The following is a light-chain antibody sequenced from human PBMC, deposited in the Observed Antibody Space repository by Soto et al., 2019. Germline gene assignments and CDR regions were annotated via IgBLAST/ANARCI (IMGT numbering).Light chain of an antibody. CDR2: STN. Sequence: QSVLTQPPSASGTPGQRVTISCSGSSSNIGSNSVNWYQQLPGTAPNLLIYSTNQRPSGVPDRFSGSKSDTSAAPAISGLQSEDEADYYCAAWDESLYGEVVFGGGTKLTVL. J-gene: IGLJ2*01. CDR3: AAWDESLYGEVV. CDR1: SSNIGSNS. V-gene: IGLV1-44*01.